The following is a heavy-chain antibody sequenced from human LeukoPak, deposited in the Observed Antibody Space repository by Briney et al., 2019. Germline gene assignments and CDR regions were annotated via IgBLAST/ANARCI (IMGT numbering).Heavy chain of an antibody. Sequence: ASVKVSCKASGYTFTGYYMHWVRQAPGQGLEWMGRINPNRGGTNYAQKFQGSVTMTRDTSISTAYMELSRLRSDDTAVYYCARDPHRITIFGVVTPGDFDYWGQGTLVTVSS. CDR2: INPNRGGT. D-gene: IGHD3-3*01. V-gene: IGHV1-2*06. J-gene: IGHJ4*02. CDR3: ARDPHRITIFGVVTPGDFDY. CDR1: GYTFTGYY.